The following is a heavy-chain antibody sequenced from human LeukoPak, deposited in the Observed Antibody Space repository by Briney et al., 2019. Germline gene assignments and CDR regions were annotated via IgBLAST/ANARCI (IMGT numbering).Heavy chain of an antibody. J-gene: IGHJ6*03. D-gene: IGHD2-2*01. CDR2: ISFDGVNT. Sequence: GGSLRLSCAACGFTFSNYAIHWVRPARGKGLEWVAVISFDGVNTFYADTVKGRFTIPRDNSNNTVYLQMNNLRPEDTAVFYCARFQGYEPYYYMDVWGKGTTVSVSS. CDR3: ARFQGYEPYYYMDV. CDR1: GFTFSNYA. V-gene: IGHV3-30*04.